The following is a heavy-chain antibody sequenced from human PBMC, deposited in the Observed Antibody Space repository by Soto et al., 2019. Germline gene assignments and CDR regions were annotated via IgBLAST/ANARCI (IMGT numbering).Heavy chain of an antibody. D-gene: IGHD2-21*02. CDR3: ARSIVVVTALDY. J-gene: IGHJ4*02. V-gene: IGHV1-3*01. CDR2: INAGNGNT. CDR1: GYTFTSYA. Sequence: ASVKVSCNASGYTFTSYAIHWVRQAPGQRLEWMGWINAGNGNTKYSQKFQGRVTITRDTSASTAYMELSSLRSEDTAVYYCARSIVVVTALDYWGQRTLVTVSS.